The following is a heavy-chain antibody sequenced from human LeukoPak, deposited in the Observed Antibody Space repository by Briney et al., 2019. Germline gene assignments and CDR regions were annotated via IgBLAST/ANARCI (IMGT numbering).Heavy chain of an antibody. D-gene: IGHD2-21*02. Sequence: ASVKVSCKASGYTFTGYYVHWVRQAPGQGLEWMGRINPNSGDTNYAQKFQGRVTMTRDTSISTAYMELSRLRSDDTAVYYCARDYCGGDCFPDYWGQGTLATVSS. V-gene: IGHV1-2*06. J-gene: IGHJ4*02. CDR2: INPNSGDT. CDR1: GYTFTGYY. CDR3: ARDYCGGDCFPDY.